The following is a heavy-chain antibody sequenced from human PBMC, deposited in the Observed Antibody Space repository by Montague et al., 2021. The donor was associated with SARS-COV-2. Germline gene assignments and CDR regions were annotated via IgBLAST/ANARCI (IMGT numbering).Heavy chain of an antibody. V-gene: IGHV4-30-2*01. Sequence: TLSLTCAVSGGSVSSGGYSWFWIREPPGKGLEWIGHTHHSGNTYYNPSLKSRATISGDRPKNQFSLRVTSVSAADTAVYSCASYRDYGDYYWGQGILVTVSS. D-gene: IGHD4-17*01. J-gene: IGHJ4*02. CDR2: THHSGNT. CDR3: ASYRDYGDYY. CDR1: GGSVSSGGYS.